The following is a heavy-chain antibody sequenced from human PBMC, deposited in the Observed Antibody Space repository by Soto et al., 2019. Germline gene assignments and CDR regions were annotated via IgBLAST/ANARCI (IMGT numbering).Heavy chain of an antibody. Sequence: EVQLVESGGGLVQPGGSLRLSCAASGFTFNIYSMNWVRQAPGKGQEWVSYISSASSSIFYADSVKGRFTISRDNAKNSLYLQMISLRDEDTAVYYCARAVDLSSGSYYYYGMDVWGQGTTVTVSS. CDR2: ISSASSSI. CDR1: GFTFNIYS. J-gene: IGHJ6*02. V-gene: IGHV3-48*02. D-gene: IGHD6-19*01. CDR3: ARAVDLSSGSYYYYGMDV.